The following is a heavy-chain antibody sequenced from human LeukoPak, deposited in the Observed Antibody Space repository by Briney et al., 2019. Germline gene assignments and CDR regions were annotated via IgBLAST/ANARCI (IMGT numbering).Heavy chain of an antibody. CDR1: GFTFSSYW. V-gene: IGHV3-74*01. Sequence: GGSLRLSCAASGFTFSSYWMHWVRQAPGKGLVWVSRINSDGSSTSYADSVKGRFTISRDNAKNTLYLQMNSLRAEDTAVYYCARALYYYGSGSYWATPYYYYMDVWGKGTTVTISS. CDR3: ARALYYYGSGSYWATPYYYYMDV. CDR2: INSDGSST. D-gene: IGHD3-10*01. J-gene: IGHJ6*03.